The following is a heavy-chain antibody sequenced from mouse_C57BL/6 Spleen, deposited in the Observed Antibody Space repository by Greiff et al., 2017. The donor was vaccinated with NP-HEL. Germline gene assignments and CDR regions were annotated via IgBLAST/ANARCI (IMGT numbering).Heavy chain of an antibody. D-gene: IGHD3-2*02. CDR2: INPNNGGT. Sequence: VQLKQSGPELVKPGASVKIPCKASGYTFTDYNMDWVKQSHGKSLEWIGDINPNNGGTIYNQKFKGKATLTVDKSSSTAYMELRSLTSEDTAVYYCARRGYSSGYAMDYWGQGTSVTVSS. CDR1: GYTFTDYN. V-gene: IGHV1-18*01. J-gene: IGHJ4*01. CDR3: ARRGYSSGYAMDY.